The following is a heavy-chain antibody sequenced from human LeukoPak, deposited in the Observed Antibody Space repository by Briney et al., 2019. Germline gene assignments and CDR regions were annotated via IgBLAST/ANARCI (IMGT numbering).Heavy chain of an antibody. Sequence: GGSLRLSCAASGFTFSSYAMSWVRQAPGKGLEWVSAISGSGGSTYYADSVKGRFTISRDKSKNTLYLQMNSLRAEDTAVYYCAKDLRSGYSTRRYGMDVWGQGTTVTVSS. CDR1: GFTFSSYA. V-gene: IGHV3-23*01. J-gene: IGHJ6*02. CDR2: ISGSGGST. CDR3: AKDLRSGYSTRRYGMDV. D-gene: IGHD3-3*01.